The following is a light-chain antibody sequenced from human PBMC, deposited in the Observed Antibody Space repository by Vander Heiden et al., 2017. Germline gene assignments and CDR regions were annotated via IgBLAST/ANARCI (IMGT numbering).Light chain of an antibody. Sequence: AIRMTQSPSSFSASTGDRVTITCLASQGISSYLAWYQQKPGKAPKLLIYAASTLQSRGPSRFSGSGSGTDFTLTISCLQSEDFATYYCQQYYSYPALTFGGGTKVEIK. J-gene: IGKJ4*01. CDR2: AAS. CDR3: QQYYSYPALT. CDR1: QGISSY. V-gene: IGKV1-8*01.